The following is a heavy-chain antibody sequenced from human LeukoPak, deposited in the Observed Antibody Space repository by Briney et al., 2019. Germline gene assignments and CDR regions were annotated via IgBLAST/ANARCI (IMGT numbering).Heavy chain of an antibody. CDR1: GGSISSYY. CDR3: ARQRGRWDSFDY. D-gene: IGHD1-26*01. V-gene: IGHV4-59*08. Sequence: SETLSLTCTVSGGSISSYYWSWIRQPPGKGLEWIGYIYFSGTTSHNPSLKSRVTISVDTSKNQFSLRLTSVTAADTAVYYCARQRGRWDSFDYWGQGTLVTVSS. CDR2: IYFSGTT. J-gene: IGHJ4*02.